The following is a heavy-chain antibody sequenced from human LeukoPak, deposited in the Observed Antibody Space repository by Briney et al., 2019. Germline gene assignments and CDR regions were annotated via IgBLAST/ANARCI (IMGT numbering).Heavy chain of an antibody. CDR3: AREGLGGDFNLYYFDY. V-gene: IGHV3-64*01. D-gene: IGHD2-21*02. CDR2: ISSNGGST. CDR1: GFTFSSYA. Sequence: GGSLRLSCAASGFTFSSYAMHWVRQAPGKGLEYVSAISSNGGSTYYANSVKGRFTISRDNSKNTLYLQMGSLGAEDMAVYYCAREGLGGDFNLYYFDYWGQGTLVTVSS. J-gene: IGHJ4*02.